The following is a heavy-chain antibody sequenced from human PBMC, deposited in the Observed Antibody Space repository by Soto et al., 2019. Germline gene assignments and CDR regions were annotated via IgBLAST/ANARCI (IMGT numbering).Heavy chain of an antibody. CDR1: GDTFNFYS. CDR2: INPILSMS. Sequence: QVKFVQSGAEVKKPGCSVRVSCKASGDTFNFYSINWVRQATGLGLEWMGRINPILSMSNYAQRFQGRVTMTSDQATSTDYMELSSLRSEDTAMYYCASSYGSGYRAYESWGQGALDTVSS. CDR3: ASSYGSGYRAYES. J-gene: IGHJ4*02. V-gene: IGHV1-69*02. D-gene: IGHD3-10*01.